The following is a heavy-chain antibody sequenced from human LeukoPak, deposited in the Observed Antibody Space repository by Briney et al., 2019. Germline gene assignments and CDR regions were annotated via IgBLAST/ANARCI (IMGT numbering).Heavy chain of an antibody. CDR1: GFTFSSYG. J-gene: IGHJ4*02. D-gene: IGHD3-10*01. CDR3: AKPQASMVRGVIITYFDY. Sequence: GGTLRLSCAASGFTFSSYGMSWVRQAPGKGLEWVSAISGSGGSTYYADSVKGRFTISRDNSKNTLYLQMNSLRAEDTAVYYCAKPQASMVRGVIITYFDYWGQGTLVTVSS. V-gene: IGHV3-23*01. CDR2: ISGSGGST.